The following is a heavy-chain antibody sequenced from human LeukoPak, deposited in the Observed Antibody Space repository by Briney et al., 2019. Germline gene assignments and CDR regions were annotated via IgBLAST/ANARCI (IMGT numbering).Heavy chain of an antibody. J-gene: IGHJ4*02. Sequence: SETLSLTCTVSGGSISSYYWSWIRQPPGKGLEWIGYIYYSGSTTYNPSLKSRVTISVDTSKNQFSLKLSSVTAADTAVYYCASYYYGSGTYFAFDYWGQGTLVTVSS. V-gene: IGHV4-59*08. CDR3: ASYYYGSGTYFAFDY. CDR2: IYYSGST. D-gene: IGHD3-10*01. CDR1: GGSISSYY.